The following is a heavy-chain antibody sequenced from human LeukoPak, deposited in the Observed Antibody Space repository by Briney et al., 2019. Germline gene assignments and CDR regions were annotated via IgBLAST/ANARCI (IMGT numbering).Heavy chain of an antibody. CDR2: INPNSGGT. V-gene: IGHV1-2*02. CDR3: ASAGIVGAMFPYYYMDV. J-gene: IGHJ6*03. Sequence: GASVKVSCKASGYTFTGFYMHWVRQAPGQGLEWMGWINPNSGGTNYAQKFQGRVTMTRDTSISTAYMELSRLRSDDTAVYYCASAGIVGAMFPYYYMDVWGKGITVTISS. D-gene: IGHD1-26*01. CDR1: GYTFTGFY.